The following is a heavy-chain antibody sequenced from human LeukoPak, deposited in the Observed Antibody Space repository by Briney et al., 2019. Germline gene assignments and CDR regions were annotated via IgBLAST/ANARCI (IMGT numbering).Heavy chain of an antibody. V-gene: IGHV4-59*08. D-gene: IGHD6-13*01. J-gene: IGHJ4*02. Sequence: SETLSLTCTVSGGSISSYYWSWIRQPPGKGLEWIGYIYYSGSTNYNPSLKSRVTISVDTSKNQFSLKLSSVTAADTAVYYCASEVYSSSQSFDYWGQGTLVTVSS. CDR1: GGSISSYY. CDR3: ASEVYSSSQSFDY. CDR2: IYYSGST.